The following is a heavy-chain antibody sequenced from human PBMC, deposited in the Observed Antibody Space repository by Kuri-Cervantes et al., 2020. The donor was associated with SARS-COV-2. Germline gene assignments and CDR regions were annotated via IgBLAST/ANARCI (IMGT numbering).Heavy chain of an antibody. CDR3: AKLTRPAAFDI. Sequence: LSLTCAASGFSFSDYYMNWIRQAPGKGLEWVSYISSSASTRYYADSVKGRFTISRDNSKNTLYLQMNSLRAEDTALYYCAKLTRPAAFDIWGQGTMVTVSS. D-gene: IGHD1-1*01. J-gene: IGHJ3*02. V-gene: IGHV3-11*01. CDR1: GFSFSDYY. CDR2: ISSSASTR.